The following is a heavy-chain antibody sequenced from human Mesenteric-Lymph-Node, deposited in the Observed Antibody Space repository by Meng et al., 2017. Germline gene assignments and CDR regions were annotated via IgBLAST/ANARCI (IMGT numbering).Heavy chain of an antibody. CDR1: GFTFSSYG. CDR2: ISGSGDST. V-gene: IGHV3-23*01. D-gene: IGHD5-24*01. CDR3: ARRRDGYTYFDY. J-gene: IGHJ4*02. Sequence: GGSLRLSCAGSGFTFSSYGMSWVRQAPGRGLEWVSTISGSGDSTYYADSVKGRFTISRDNSKNTLYMQMSSLRVDDTAVYYCARRRDGYTYFDYWGQGSLVTVSS.